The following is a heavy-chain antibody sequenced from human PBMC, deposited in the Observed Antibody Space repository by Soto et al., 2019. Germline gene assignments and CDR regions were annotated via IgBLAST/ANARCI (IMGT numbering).Heavy chain of an antibody. J-gene: IGHJ6*03. V-gene: IGHV2-5*02. CDR2: IYWDGDE. Sequence: QITLKESGPTLVRPTQTLTLTCTLSGFSVNTTGVGVGWIRQPPGKALESLALIYWDGDERYNSSLKTRLTITRGTSKTQVVLRMTAMDPVDTGTYFCVHRGIAARPGDYYHYYVGVWGKGTTVTVSS. CDR1: GFSVNTTGVG. D-gene: IGHD6-6*01. CDR3: VHRGIAARPGDYYHYYVGV.